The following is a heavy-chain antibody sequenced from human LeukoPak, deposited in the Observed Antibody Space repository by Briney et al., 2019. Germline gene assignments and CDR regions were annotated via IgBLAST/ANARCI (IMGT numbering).Heavy chain of an antibody. D-gene: IGHD1-26*01. CDR2: IHSSGYT. CDR3: AKRQGPNSGSYDYFDP. CDR1: GGSISSYY. J-gene: IGHJ5*02. Sequence: SETLSLTCTVSGGSISSYYWSWIRQPPGQGLEWIAYIHSSGYTNYNPSLESRVTISVGTSKTQFSLKVSSVTAADTAVYYCAKRQGPNSGSYDYFDPWGQGTLVTVSS. V-gene: IGHV4-4*09.